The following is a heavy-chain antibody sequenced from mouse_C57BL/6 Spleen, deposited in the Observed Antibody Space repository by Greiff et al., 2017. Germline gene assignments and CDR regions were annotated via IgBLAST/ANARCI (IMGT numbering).Heavy chain of an antibody. CDR3: ARGTTGRDAMDY. D-gene: IGHD4-1*01. V-gene: IGHV1-54*01. Sequence: VKLQESGAELVRPGTSVKVSCKASGYAFTNYLIEWVKQRPGQGLEWIGVLNPGSGGTNYNEKFKGKATLTADKSYRTAYMQLSSLTSEDSAVYFCARGTTGRDAMDYWGQGTSVTVSS. CDR1: GYAFTNYL. J-gene: IGHJ4*01. CDR2: LNPGSGGT.